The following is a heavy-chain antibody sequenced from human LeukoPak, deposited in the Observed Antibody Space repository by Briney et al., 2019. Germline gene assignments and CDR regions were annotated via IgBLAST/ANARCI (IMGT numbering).Heavy chain of an antibody. CDR1: GFTFSSCA. V-gene: IGHV3-23*01. D-gene: IGHD2-15*01. CDR3: AKSVAPYCSGGSCFDAFDI. Sequence: GGSLRLSYAASGFTFSSCAMNWVRQAPGKGLEWVSAISHSGASTYYADSVKGRFTISRDNSKNTLYLQMNSLRAEDTAVYYCAKSVAPYCSGGSCFDAFDIWGQGTMVTVS. CDR2: ISHSGAST. J-gene: IGHJ3*02.